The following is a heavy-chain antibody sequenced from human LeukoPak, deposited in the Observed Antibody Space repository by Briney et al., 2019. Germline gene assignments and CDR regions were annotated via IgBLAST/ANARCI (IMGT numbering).Heavy chain of an antibody. J-gene: IGHJ4*02. CDR1: VGSISCYY. D-gene: IGHD2-2*01. V-gene: IGHV4-59*01. CDR2: IYYSGST. Sequence: SETLSLTCTVSVGSISCYYWSWIRQPPGKGLECIGYIYYSGSTNYKPSLKSRVTISIDTFMNQFSLTLSSVAAADTAVYSCATARASVPAAMPLDHWGQGTLVPVSP. CDR3: ATARASVPAAMPLDH.